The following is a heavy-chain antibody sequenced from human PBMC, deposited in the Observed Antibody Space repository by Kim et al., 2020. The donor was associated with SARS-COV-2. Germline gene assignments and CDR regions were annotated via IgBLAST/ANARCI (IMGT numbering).Heavy chain of an antibody. CDR1: GFTFSSYS. J-gene: IGHJ3*02. D-gene: IGHD3-22*01. CDR2: ISSSSSYI. CDR3: ARGQYLMYYYDSSAPSSPNDAFDI. Sequence: GGSLRLSCAASGFTFSSYSMNWVRQAPGKGLEWVSSISSSSSYIYYADSVKGRFTISRDNAKNSLYLQMNSLRAEDTAVYYCARGQYLMYYYDSSAPSSPNDAFDIWGQGTMVTVSS. V-gene: IGHV3-21*01.